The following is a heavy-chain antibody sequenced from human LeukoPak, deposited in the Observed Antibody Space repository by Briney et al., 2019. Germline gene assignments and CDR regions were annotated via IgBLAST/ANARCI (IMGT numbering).Heavy chain of an antibody. CDR3: ARHNRVYPYYYYYMDV. J-gene: IGHJ6*03. V-gene: IGHV4-4*09. Sequence: PSETLSLTCAVYGGSFSSYYWSWIRQPPGKGLEWIGYIYTSGSTNYNPSLKSRVTISVDTSKNQFSLKLSSVTAADTAVYYCARHNRVYPYYYYYMDVWGKGTTVTVSS. CDR2: IYTSGST. D-gene: IGHD6-13*01. CDR1: GGSFSSYY.